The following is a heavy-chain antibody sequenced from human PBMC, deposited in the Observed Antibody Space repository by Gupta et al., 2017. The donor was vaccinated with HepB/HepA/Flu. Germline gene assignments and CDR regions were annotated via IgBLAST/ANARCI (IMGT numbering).Heavy chain of an antibody. Sequence: QVHLQESGPGLVKPSETLSLTCNVSGGSIINYYWSWIRQPPGKGLEWIGFIDYSGSTTYNPSLQSRVTISVDTSKNEFSLKLNSVTAADTAVYYCAREHIAVVPGAPRGGGDIWGQGTLVTVSS. D-gene: IGHD2-15*01. J-gene: IGHJ3*02. CDR1: GGSIINYY. CDR3: AREHIAVVPGAPRGGGDI. CDR2: IDYSGST. V-gene: IGHV4-59*01.